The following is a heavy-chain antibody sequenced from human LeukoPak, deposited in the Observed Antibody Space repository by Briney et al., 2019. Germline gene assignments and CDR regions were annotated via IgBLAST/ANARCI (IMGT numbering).Heavy chain of an antibody. Sequence: PGGSLRLSCAASGFTFSSYGMHWVRQAPGKGLEWVAVIGKDGAAKHYAESVRGRFTISGDNSENTLDLQMDSLSVEDTAVYYCAKEEGWGVNVFDYWGQGALVTVSS. D-gene: IGHD3-10*01. CDR2: IGKDGAAK. CDR3: AKEEGWGVNVFDY. CDR1: GFTFSSYG. V-gene: IGHV3-30*18. J-gene: IGHJ4*02.